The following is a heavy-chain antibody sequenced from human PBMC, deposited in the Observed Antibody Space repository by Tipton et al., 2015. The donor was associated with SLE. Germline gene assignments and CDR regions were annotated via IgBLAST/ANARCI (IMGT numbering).Heavy chain of an antibody. J-gene: IGHJ4*02. V-gene: IGHV3-23*01. CDR2: ISGSGGST. D-gene: IGHD3-3*01. CDR3: AKGSGSVYFDY. CDR1: GFTFSSYG. Sequence: SLRLSCAASGFTFSSYGMHWVRQAPGKGLEWVSAISGSGGSTYYADSVKGRFTISRDNSKNTLYLQMNSLRAEDTAVYYCAKGSGSVYFDYWGQGTLVTVSS.